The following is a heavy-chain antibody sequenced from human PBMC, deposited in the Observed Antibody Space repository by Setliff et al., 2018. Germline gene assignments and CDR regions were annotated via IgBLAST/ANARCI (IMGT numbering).Heavy chain of an antibody. CDR1: GDSMSFSY. J-gene: IGHJ4*02. CDR3: AKGRGEMDS. D-gene: IGHD3-10*01. CDR2: IYYSGST. Sequence: SETLSLTCSVSGDSMSFSYWSWIRQPPGKGLEWIGYIYYSGSTDSHPSLKSXXSISXXXXXXXXXXXXRSVTAADTAIYYCAKGRGEMDSWGQGILVTVSS. V-gene: IGHV4-59*01.